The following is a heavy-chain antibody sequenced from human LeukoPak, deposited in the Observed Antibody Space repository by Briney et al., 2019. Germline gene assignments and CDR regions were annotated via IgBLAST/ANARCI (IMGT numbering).Heavy chain of an antibody. J-gene: IGHJ3*02. CDR2: VYYSGNT. CDR3: ARGGDILTGTDAFDI. D-gene: IGHD3-9*01. Sequence: SETLSLTCAVSGGSISTYYWTWIRQPPGKGLEWIGNVYYSGNTKYNPSLKSRVTISVDTSKNQFSLKLSSVTAADTAVYYCARGGDILTGTDAFDIWGQGTMVTVSS. CDR1: GGSISTYY. V-gene: IGHV4-59*01.